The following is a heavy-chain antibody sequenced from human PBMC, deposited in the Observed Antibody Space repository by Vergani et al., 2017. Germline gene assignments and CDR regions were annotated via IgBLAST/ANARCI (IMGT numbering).Heavy chain of an antibody. Sequence: QVQLQQWGAGLLKPSETLSLTCAVYGGSFSGYYWSWIRQPPGKGLEWIGEINHSGSTNYNPSLKSRVTISVDTSKNQFSLKLSSVTAADTAVYYCARVECELPPDYWGQGTLVTVSS. CDR1: GGSFSGYY. CDR3: ARVECELPPDY. J-gene: IGHJ4*02. CDR2: INHSGST. D-gene: IGHD1-26*01. V-gene: IGHV4-34*01.